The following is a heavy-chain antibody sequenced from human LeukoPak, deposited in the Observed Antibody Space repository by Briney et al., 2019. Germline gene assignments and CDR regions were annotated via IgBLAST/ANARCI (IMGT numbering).Heavy chain of an antibody. Sequence: GGSLRLSCAASGFTFDDYAMHWVRQAPGKGLEWVSGISWNSGSIGYADSVKGRFTISRDNAKNSLYLQMNNLRAEDTALYYCAKPLSTQTYSGGFEFWGPGTMVTVSS. CDR3: AKPLSTQTYSGGFEF. CDR1: GFTFDDYA. D-gene: IGHD2/OR15-2a*01. V-gene: IGHV3-9*01. CDR2: ISWNSGSI. J-gene: IGHJ3*01.